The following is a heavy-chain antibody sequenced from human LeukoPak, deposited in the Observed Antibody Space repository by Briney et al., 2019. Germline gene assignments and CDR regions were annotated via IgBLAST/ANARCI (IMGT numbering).Heavy chain of an antibody. V-gene: IGHV4-59*01. Sequence: PSETLSLTCTVSGGSISSYYWSWIRQPPGKGLEWIGYHNYSGSTNYNPSLKSRVTISVDTSKNQFSLKLSSVTAADTAVYYCARDQGVYDSSGYYYGVWFDPWGQGTLVTVSS. CDR1: GGSISSYY. CDR2: HNYSGST. CDR3: ARDQGVYDSSGYYYGVWFDP. J-gene: IGHJ5*02. D-gene: IGHD3-22*01.